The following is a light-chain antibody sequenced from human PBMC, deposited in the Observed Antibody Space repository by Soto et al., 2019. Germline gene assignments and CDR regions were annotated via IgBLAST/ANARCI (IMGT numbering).Light chain of an antibody. V-gene: IGKV1-6*01. Sequence: IQMIQSPSTLSPAVGDRVTITCRASQTINSWLAWYQQKPGKAPKLLIYAASSLQSGVPSRFSGSGSGTDFTLTISSLQPEDFATYYCLQDYNYPLTFGGGTKVDIK. CDR2: AAS. CDR3: LQDYNYPLT. CDR1: QTINSW. J-gene: IGKJ4*01.